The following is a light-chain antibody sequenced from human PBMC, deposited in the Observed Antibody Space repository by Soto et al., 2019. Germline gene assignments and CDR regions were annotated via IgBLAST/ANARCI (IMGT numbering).Light chain of an antibody. CDR1: QSVLYSSNNKDY. CDR2: WAS. Sequence: DIVMTQSPDSLAVSLGERATINCKSSQSVLYSSNNKDYLAWYQQKPGRPPKLLLYWASTRESGVPDRLSGTGSGTDFTLTISSLQAEDVAVYYCQQYYSTPWTFGQGTKVEIK. J-gene: IGKJ1*01. V-gene: IGKV4-1*01. CDR3: QQYYSTPWT.